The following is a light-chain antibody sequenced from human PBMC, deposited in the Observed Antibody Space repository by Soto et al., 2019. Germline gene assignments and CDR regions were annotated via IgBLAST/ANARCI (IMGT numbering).Light chain of an antibody. CDR3: QQRSNWPIT. CDR1: QSVRSGY. V-gene: IGKV3-11*01. CDR2: DAS. Sequence: EVVLTQSPATLSLSPGERATFSCRASQSVRSGYFAWYQQKPGQAPRLLIYDASNRATGIPARFSGSGSGTDFTLTISSLEPEDFAVYYGQQRSNWPITFGQGTRLEIK. J-gene: IGKJ5*01.